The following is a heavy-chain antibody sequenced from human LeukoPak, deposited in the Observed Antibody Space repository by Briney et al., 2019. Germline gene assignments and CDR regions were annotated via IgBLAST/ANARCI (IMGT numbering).Heavy chain of an antibody. Sequence: ASVKVSCKASGYTFTNYTLNWVRQAPGQGLEWMGWTSAYNGNTNYAQKLQGRVTMTTDTSTSTAYMELRSLRSDDTAVYYCARNPTGYSSSPDLDYWGQGTLVTVSS. D-gene: IGHD6-13*01. CDR3: ARNPTGYSSSPDLDY. V-gene: IGHV1-18*01. CDR2: TSAYNGNT. CDR1: GYTFTNYT. J-gene: IGHJ4*02.